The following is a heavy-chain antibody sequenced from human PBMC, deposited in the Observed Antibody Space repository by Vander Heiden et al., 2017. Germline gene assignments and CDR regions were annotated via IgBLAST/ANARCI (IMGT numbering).Heavy chain of an antibody. Sequence: EEQLVESGGGLVQPGGSLRLSCAASGFPFSGYWMNWVRQAPGKGLEWVANIKQDGSETYYVDSVKGRFTISRDNAKNSLYLQMNSLRAEDTAVYFCARDDTTYGKPEDSWGQGTLVTVSS. V-gene: IGHV3-7*01. J-gene: IGHJ4*02. D-gene: IGHD3-10*01. CDR3: ARDDTTYGKPEDS. CDR1: GFPFSGYW. CDR2: IKQDGSET.